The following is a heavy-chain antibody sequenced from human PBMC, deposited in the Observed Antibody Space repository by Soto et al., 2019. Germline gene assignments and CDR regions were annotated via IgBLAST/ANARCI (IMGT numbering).Heavy chain of an antibody. CDR2: ISYDGSNE. CDR3: ARGSHSSTWPEYFQH. V-gene: IGHV3-30-3*01. CDR1: GFTFSSYA. Sequence: QVQLVESGGGVVQPGRSLRLSCAASGFTFSSYAMHWVRQAPGKGLEWVAVISYDGSNEYYADSVKGRFTISKDNSKNTLYLQMYSLRAEDTAVYYCARGSHSSTWPEYFQHWGQGTLLTVPS. D-gene: IGHD6-13*01. J-gene: IGHJ1*01.